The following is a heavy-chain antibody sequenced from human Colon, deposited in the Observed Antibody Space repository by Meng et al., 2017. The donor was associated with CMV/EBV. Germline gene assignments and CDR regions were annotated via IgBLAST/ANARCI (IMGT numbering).Heavy chain of an antibody. J-gene: IGHJ4*02. D-gene: IGHD3-10*01. V-gene: IGHV1-18*01. CDR1: GYTFTSYG. Sequence: ASVKVSCKASGYTFTSYGISWVRQAPGQGLEWMGWISAYNGNTNYAQKLQGRVTMTTDTSTSTAHMELRSLRSDDTAVYYCARLGYYGSGSYYILDYWGQGTLVTVSS. CDR3: ARLGYYGSGSYYILDY. CDR2: ISAYNGNT.